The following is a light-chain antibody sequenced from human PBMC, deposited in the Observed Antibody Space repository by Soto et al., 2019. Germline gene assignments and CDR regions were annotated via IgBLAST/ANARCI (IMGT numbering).Light chain of an antibody. V-gene: IGKV3-11*01. CDR2: DAS. J-gene: IGKJ3*01. CDR3: QQRRT. CDR1: QSVSSY. Sequence: EIVLTQSPGTLSLSPGERATLSCRASQSVSSYLAWYQQKPGQAPRLLIYDASNRATGIPARFSGSGSGTDFTLTISSLEPEDFAVYYCQQRRTFGPGTKVD.